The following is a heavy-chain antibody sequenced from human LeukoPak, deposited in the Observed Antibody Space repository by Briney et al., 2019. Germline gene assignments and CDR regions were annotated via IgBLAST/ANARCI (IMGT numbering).Heavy chain of an antibody. J-gene: IGHJ3*02. D-gene: IGHD2/OR15-2a*01. Sequence: GGSLRLSCGASGFTVSSNYMSWVRQAPGKGLEWVSVMYVGGNTNYADSVKGRFTISRDNSKNTVFLQMNSLRADDTAVYYCARDSMEHPGGDAFDIWGQGTMVTVSS. CDR3: ARDSMEHPGGDAFDI. CDR1: GFTVSSNY. CDR2: MYVGGNT. V-gene: IGHV3-53*01.